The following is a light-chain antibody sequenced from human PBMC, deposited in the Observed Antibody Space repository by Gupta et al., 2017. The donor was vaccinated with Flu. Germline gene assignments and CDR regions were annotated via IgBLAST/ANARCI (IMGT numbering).Light chain of an antibody. J-gene: IGLJ3*02. Sequence: QSVLTQPSSLSASLGASASIPCTLRSDININTYGIYWYQQKPGSPPHCHLRYKSDSDNQQGSGVPVSISGSKDASANVGIFLIAGLQSDYEGDYYCMIWNDSAWVFGGGTKLTVL. CDR3: MIWNDSAWV. CDR1: SDININTYG. CDR2: YKSDSDN. V-gene: IGLV5-45*02.